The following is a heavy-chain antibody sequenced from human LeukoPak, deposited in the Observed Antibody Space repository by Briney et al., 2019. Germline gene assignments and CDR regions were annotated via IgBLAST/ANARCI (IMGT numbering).Heavy chain of an antibody. Sequence: GGSLRLSGAASGFTFSSFSMIWVRQAPGKGLEWVSYISSGSSNRYYADSVKGRFTISRDNAKNSLYLQMNSLRAEDTAVYYCARSPVPPAAGTTFDYWGQGTLVTVSS. CDR3: ARSPVPPAAGTTFDY. CDR2: ISSGSSNR. D-gene: IGHD6-13*01. J-gene: IGHJ4*02. V-gene: IGHV3-48*04. CDR1: GFTFSSFS.